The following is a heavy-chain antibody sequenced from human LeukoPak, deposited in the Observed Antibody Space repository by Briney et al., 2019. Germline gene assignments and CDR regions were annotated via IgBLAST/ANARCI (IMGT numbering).Heavy chain of an antibody. V-gene: IGHV3-48*03. CDR1: GFTFSSYE. J-gene: IGHJ3*02. CDR3: ARKKGSSWGSFDI. Sequence: SGGSLRLSCAASGFTFSSYEMNWVRQAPGKGLEWVSYISSSGSTIYYADSVKGRFTISRDNAKNSLYLQMNSLRAEDTALYYCARKKGSSWGSFDIWGQGTMVTVSS. CDR2: ISSSGSTI. D-gene: IGHD6-13*01.